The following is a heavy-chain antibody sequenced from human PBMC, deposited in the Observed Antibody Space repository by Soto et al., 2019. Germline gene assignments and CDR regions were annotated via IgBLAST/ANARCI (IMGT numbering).Heavy chain of an antibody. V-gene: IGHV4-59*08. Sequence: SETLSLTCAVYGGSFSGYYWSWIRQPPGKGLEWIGDIYYSGSTNYNPSLKSRVTISVDTSKNQFSLKLSSLTAADTAVYYCARRYGLSAFDIWGQGTMVTVSS. CDR1: GGSFSGYY. CDR3: ARRYGLSAFDI. J-gene: IGHJ3*02. D-gene: IGHD3-10*01. CDR2: IYYSGST.